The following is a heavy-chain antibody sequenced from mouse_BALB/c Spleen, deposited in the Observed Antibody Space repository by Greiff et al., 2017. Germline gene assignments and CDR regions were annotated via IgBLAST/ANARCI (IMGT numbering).Heavy chain of an antibody. CDR1: GFNIKDYY. V-gene: IGHV14-4*02. CDR2: IDPENGDT. J-gene: IGHJ3*01. Sequence: VHVKQSGAELVRSGASVKLSCTASGFNIKDYYMHWVKQRPEQGLEWIGWIDPENGDTEYAPKFQGKATMTADTSSNTAYLQLSSLTSEDTAVYYCNALYYWGQGTLVTVSA. CDR3: NALYY.